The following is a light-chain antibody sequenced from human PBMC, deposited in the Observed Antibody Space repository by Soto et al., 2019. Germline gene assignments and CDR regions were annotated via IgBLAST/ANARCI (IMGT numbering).Light chain of an antibody. Sequence: EKVMTQSPVTLSVSPGERATLSCRASQSVSSNLAWYQQKPGQAPRVLIYGASTRATGIPARFSGSGSGTEFTLTISSLQSEDFAVYYCQQYNNWPYTFGQGTKLEIK. CDR2: GAS. V-gene: IGKV3-15*01. CDR3: QQYNNWPYT. J-gene: IGKJ2*01. CDR1: QSVSSN.